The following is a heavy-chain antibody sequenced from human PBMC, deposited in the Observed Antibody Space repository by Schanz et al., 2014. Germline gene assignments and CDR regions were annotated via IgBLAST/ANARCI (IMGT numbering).Heavy chain of an antibody. J-gene: IGHJ3*02. CDR3: AREMLDIVATMDDDAFDI. CDR2: INPNSGGT. V-gene: IGHV1-2*06. CDR1: GYIFTNHY. Sequence: QVQLVQSGAEVKKPGASVKVSCKGSGYIFTNHYLHWARQAPGQGLEWMGRINPNSGGTNYAQKFQGRVTMTRDTSISSAYMEMSRLISDDTAVYYCAREMLDIVATMDDDAFDIWGQGTMVTVSS. D-gene: IGHD5-12*01.